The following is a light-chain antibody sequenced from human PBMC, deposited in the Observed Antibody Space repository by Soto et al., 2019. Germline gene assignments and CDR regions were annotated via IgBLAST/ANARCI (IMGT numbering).Light chain of an antibody. V-gene: IGLV1-44*01. CDR2: SNN. J-gene: IGLJ1*01. CDR3: TAFSANRVYL. CDR1: SSNIGSNT. Sequence: QSVLTQPPSASGTPGQRVTISCSGSSSNIGSNTVNWYQQLPGTAPKLLIYSNNQRPSGVPDRFSGSKSGTSASLAISGLQSEDEADYYCTAFSANRVYLFGPGTKLTVL.